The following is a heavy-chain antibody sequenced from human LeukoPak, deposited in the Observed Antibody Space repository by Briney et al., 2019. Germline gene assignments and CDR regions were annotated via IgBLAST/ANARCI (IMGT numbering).Heavy chain of an antibody. J-gene: IGHJ4*01. CDR3: ARENYDFWSDSTGGYYFDY. V-gene: IGHV3-48*03. Sequence: GGSLRLSCAASGCTFSSYEMNWVRQAPGKGLEWVSYISSSGSTIYYADSVKGRFTISRDNAKNSLYVQMNSLRAEDTAVYYCARENYDFWSDSTGGYYFDYWGHGTLVTVFS. D-gene: IGHD3-3*01. CDR2: ISSSGSTI. CDR1: GCTFSSYE.